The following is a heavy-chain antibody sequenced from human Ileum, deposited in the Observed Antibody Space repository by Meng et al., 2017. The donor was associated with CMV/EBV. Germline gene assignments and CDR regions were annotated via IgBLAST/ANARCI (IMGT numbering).Heavy chain of an antibody. CDR2: INTNTGVT. CDR1: GYSFTVYY. D-gene: IGHD2-8*01. V-gene: IGHV1-2*02. J-gene: IGHJ4*02. Sequence: QGQLGRMGGEVTKPEASRKVSCKASGYSFTVYYIHGVRQAPGKGPEWMGWINTNTGVTKYEHKFQGRVTLTRDTSISTTYMEFNGLTSDDTAVYYCTRDGTTTNERGYTYWGQGTLVTVSS. CDR3: TRDGTTTNERGYTY.